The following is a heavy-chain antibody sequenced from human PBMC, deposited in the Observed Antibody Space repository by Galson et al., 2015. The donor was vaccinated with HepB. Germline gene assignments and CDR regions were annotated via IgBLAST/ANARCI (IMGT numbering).Heavy chain of an antibody. CDR1: GYTFTSYY. CDR2: INPSGGST. D-gene: IGHD6-19*01. V-gene: IGHV1-46*04. Sequence: SVKVSCKASGYTFTSYYMHWVRQAPGQGLEWMGIINPSGGSTSYAQKLQGRVTMTRDTSTSTVYMELSSLRSEDTAVYYCARSPPVAGTPADYWGQGTLVTVSS. CDR3: ARSPPVAGTPADY. J-gene: IGHJ4*02.